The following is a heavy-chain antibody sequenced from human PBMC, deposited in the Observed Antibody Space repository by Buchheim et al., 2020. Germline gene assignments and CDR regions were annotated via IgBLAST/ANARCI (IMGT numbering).Heavy chain of an antibody. CDR3: ARGLGSSGWYFSYYYGMDV. CDR2: MNPNSGNT. Sequence: VQLVQSGAEVKKPGASVKVSCKASGYTFTSYDINWVRQATGQGLEWMGWMNPNSGNTGYAQKFQGRVTMTRNTSISTAYMELSSLRSEDAAVYYCARGLGSSGWYFSYYYGMDVWGQGTT. D-gene: IGHD6-19*01. CDR1: GYTFTSYD. V-gene: IGHV1-8*01. J-gene: IGHJ6*02.